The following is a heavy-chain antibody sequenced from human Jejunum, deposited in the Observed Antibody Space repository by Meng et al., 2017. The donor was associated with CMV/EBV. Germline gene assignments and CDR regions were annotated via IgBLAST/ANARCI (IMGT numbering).Heavy chain of an antibody. CDR3: ARDSPLDGYSLLDY. D-gene: IGHD5-24*01. Sequence: QGQLLQSGSELKKPGASVTVSCKASGCTFTRYAMNWVRQAPGQGPDWMGWIDPNTGNPTYDQGFTGRFVFSLDTSVSTAYLQINSLRADDTAVYYCARDSPLDGYSLLDYWGQGTLVTVSS. J-gene: IGHJ4*02. CDR1: GCTFTRYA. CDR2: IDPNTGNP. V-gene: IGHV7-4-1*02.